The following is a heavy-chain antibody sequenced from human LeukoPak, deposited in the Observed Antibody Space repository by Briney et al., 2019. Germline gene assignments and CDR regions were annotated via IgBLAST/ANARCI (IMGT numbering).Heavy chain of an antibody. D-gene: IGHD6-13*01. CDR2: MYYGGNT. V-gene: IGHV4-39*01. CDR1: GGSISSSTYY. Sequence: SQTLSLTCSVSGGSISSSTYYWGWIRQPPGKGLEWIGSMYYGGNTYSNPTLKSRVTISADTSKNRFSLKLSSVTAADTATYFCARHSGSSWFDPFDIWGQGTMVTVSS. CDR3: ARHSGSSWFDPFDI. J-gene: IGHJ3*02.